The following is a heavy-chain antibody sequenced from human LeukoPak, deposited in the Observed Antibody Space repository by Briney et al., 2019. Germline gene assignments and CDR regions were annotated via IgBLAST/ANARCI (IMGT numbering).Heavy chain of an antibody. Sequence: SETLSLTCTVSGGSISSSSYYWSWIRQPPGKGLEWIGYIYYSGSTNYNPSLKSRVTISVDTSKNQFSLKLSSVTAADTAVYYCARSRYFDYWGQGTLVTVSS. V-gene: IGHV4-61*01. CDR1: GGSISSSSYY. D-gene: IGHD6-13*01. CDR2: IYYSGST. J-gene: IGHJ4*02. CDR3: ARSRYFDY.